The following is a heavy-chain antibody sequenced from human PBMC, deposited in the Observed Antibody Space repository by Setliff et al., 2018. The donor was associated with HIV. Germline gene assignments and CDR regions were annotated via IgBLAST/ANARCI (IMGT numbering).Heavy chain of an antibody. CDR1: GYIFSTYG. V-gene: IGHV1-18*01. J-gene: IGHJ4*02. CDR3: ARDLDILTGYYWGLDY. D-gene: IGHD3-9*01. CDR2: ISSYNGNT. Sequence: ASVKVSCKASGYIFSTYGISWVRQAPGQGLEWMGWISSYNGNTNYAQKFQGRVTMTTDTSTSTVYMELRSLRSDDTAVYYCARDLDILTGYYWGLDYWGQGTQVTVSS.